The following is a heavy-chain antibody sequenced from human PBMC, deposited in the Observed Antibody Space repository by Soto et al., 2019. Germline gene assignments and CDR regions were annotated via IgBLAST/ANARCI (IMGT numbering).Heavy chain of an antibody. V-gene: IGHV1-46*01. J-gene: IGHJ4*02. CDR1: GYTFTSYY. D-gene: IGHD2-15*01. CDR2: INPSGGST. CDR3: ARVYCSGGSRYGIDY. Sequence: GASVKVSCKASGYTFTSYYMHWVRQAPGQGLEWMGIINPSGGSTSYAQKFQGRVTMTRDTSTSTVYMELSSLRSEDTAVYYCARVYCSGGSRYGIDYWGQGTLVTVS.